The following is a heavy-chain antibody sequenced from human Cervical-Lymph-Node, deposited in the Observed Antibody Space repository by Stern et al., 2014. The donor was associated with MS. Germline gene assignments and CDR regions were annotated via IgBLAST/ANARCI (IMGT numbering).Heavy chain of an antibody. CDR3: AEDSGYSYGTASAFDI. V-gene: IGHV1-69*01. Sequence: VQLVESGAEVKKPGSSGKVSCKASGGNFSSYAISWVRQAPGQGLEWMGGILPIFGTANYAQKFQGRVTITADESTSTAYMELSSLRSEDTAVYYCAEDSGYSYGTASAFDIWGQGTMVTVSS. D-gene: IGHD5-18*01. CDR1: GGNFSSYA. CDR2: ILPIFGTA. J-gene: IGHJ3*02.